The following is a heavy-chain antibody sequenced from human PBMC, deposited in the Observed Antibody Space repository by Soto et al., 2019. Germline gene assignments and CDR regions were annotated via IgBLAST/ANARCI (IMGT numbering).Heavy chain of an antibody. CDR3: AREGGSVQVFDY. CDR1: GGSISSGGYY. CDR2: IYYSGST. D-gene: IGHD2-15*01. J-gene: IGHJ4*02. V-gene: IGHV4-31*03. Sequence: SETLSLTCTVSGGSISSGGYYWSWIRQHPGKGLEWIGYIYYSGSTYYNPSLKSRVTISVDTSKNQFSLKLSSVTAADTAVYYCAREGGSVQVFDYWGQGTLVTVSS.